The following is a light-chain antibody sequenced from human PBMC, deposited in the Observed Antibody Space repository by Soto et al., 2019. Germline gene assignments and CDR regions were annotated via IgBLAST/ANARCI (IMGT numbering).Light chain of an antibody. CDR1: SSDVGSYNL. CDR3: CSYAGSSTFHYV. J-gene: IGLJ1*01. Sequence: QSALTQHASVSGSPGQSITISCTGTSSDVGSYNLVSWYQQHPGKAPKLMIYEVSKRPSGVSNRFSGSKSGNTASLTISGLQAEVEADYYCCSYAGSSTFHYVFGTGTKLTVL. V-gene: IGLV2-23*02. CDR2: EVS.